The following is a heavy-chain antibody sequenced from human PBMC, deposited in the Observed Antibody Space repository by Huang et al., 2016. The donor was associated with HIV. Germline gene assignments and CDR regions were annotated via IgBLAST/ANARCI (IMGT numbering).Heavy chain of an antibody. V-gene: IGHV3-30*14. D-gene: IGHD6-19*01. CDR2: ISFDVRNK. CDR1: GFTFRDHP. Sequence: QVQLVESGGGVVQPGRSLRLSCAVSGFTFRDHPMHWVRQAPGRGLEWVSVISFDVRNKFYADCVRGRFTISRDNSKNILYLQLNSLTPADTSIYYCARDTTTVAGLDFWGQGALVTVSS. J-gene: IGHJ4*02. CDR3: ARDTTTVAGLDF.